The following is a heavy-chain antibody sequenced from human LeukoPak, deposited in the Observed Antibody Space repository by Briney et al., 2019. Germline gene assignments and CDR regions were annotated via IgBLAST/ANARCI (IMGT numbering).Heavy chain of an antibody. Sequence: ASVKVSCKASGYTFTSHYMHWVRQAPGQGLEWMGLINPSGSSTLYAQKFQGRVTMTRDMSTTTDYMELSSLRSEDTAVYYCARGDLMITFGGVIVRGFDYWGQGTLVTVSS. V-gene: IGHV1-46*01. CDR1: GYTFTSHY. CDR3: ARGDLMITFGGVIVRGFDY. D-gene: IGHD3-16*02. CDR2: INPSGSST. J-gene: IGHJ4*02.